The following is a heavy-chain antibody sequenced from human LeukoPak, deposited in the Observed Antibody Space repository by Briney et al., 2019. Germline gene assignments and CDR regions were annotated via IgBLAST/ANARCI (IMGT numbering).Heavy chain of an antibody. J-gene: IGHJ6*03. Sequence: SVKVSCKASGGTFSSYAISWVRQAPGQGLEWMGGIIPIFGTANYAQKFQGRVTITTDESTSTAYMELSSLRSEDTAVYYCARVVVPAAMHYYYYMDVWGKGTTVTASS. CDR1: GGTFSSYA. CDR3: ARVVVPAAMHYYYYMDV. V-gene: IGHV1-69*05. CDR2: IIPIFGTA. D-gene: IGHD2-2*01.